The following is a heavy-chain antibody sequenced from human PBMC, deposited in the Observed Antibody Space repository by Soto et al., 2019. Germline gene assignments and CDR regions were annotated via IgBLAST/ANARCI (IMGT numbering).Heavy chain of an antibody. J-gene: IGHJ5*02. CDR2: ISGSGFKK. CDR1: GFIFETFG. V-gene: IGHV3-23*01. CDR3: AKNQGVELVPLATVDWFDP. D-gene: IGHD1-26*01. Sequence: GGSLRLSCAASGFIFETFGMSWVRQAPGKGLEWISSISGSGFKKYYADSVKGRFTISRDNSKSTVYLELNNLSAEDTAVYHCAKNQGVELVPLATVDWFDPWGQCSVVTVSS.